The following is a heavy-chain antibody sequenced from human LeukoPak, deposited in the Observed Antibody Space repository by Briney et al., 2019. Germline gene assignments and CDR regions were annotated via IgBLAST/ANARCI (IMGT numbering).Heavy chain of an antibody. Sequence: SETLSLTCSVSGDSISGYYWSWTRQPPGKEMEWIGHMYISGSTSYNPYLRSRVTMSLDTSKSQFSLRLSSVTAADTAVYYCARRPAGRLHWG. CDR1: GDSISGYY. CDR2: MYISGST. J-gene: IGHJ1*01. CDR3: ARRPAGRLH. V-gene: IGHV4-4*07.